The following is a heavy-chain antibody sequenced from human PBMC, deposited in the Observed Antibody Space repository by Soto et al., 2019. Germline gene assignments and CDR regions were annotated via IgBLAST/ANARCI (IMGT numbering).Heavy chain of an antibody. J-gene: IGHJ6*02. D-gene: IGHD2-2*01. V-gene: IGHV1-69*04. CDR1: GGTFSSYT. CDR2: IIPILGIA. Sequence: ASVKVSCKASGGTFSSYTISWVRQAPGQGLEWMGRIIPILGIANYAQKFQGRVTITADKSTSTAYMELSSLRSEDTAVYYCAREGPVNCSSTSCYLHYGMDVWGQGTTVTVS. CDR3: AREGPVNCSSTSCYLHYGMDV.